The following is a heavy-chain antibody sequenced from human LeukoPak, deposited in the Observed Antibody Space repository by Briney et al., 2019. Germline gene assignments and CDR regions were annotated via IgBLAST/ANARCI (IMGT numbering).Heavy chain of an antibody. CDR3: ARALTTLTYEGY. D-gene: IGHD1-1*01. V-gene: IGHV3-21*01. CDR1: GFSFSSNW. J-gene: IGHJ4*02. Sequence: GGSLRLSCAAPGFSFSSNWMGWVRQAPGKGLEWDSSISGSNSYIFYADSVKGRFTVSRDNAKDSLYLQMNSLRAEDTAVYYCARALTTLTYEGYWGQGTLVTVSS. CDR2: ISGSNSYI.